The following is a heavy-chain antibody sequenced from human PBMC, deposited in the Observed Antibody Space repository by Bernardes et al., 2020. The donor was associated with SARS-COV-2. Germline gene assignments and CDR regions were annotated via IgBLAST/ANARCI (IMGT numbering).Heavy chain of an antibody. V-gene: IGHV3-23*01. CDR3: AKDRPYYDFWSGYFNYGMDV. J-gene: IGHJ6*02. D-gene: IGHD3-3*01. CDR2: ISGSGGST. CDR1: GFTFSSYA. Sequence: GGSLRLSRAASGFTFSSYAMSWVRQAPGKGLEWVSAISGSGGSTYYADSVKGRFTISRDNSKNTLYLQMNSLRAEDTAVYYCAKDRPYYDFWSGYFNYGMDVWGQGTTVTVSS.